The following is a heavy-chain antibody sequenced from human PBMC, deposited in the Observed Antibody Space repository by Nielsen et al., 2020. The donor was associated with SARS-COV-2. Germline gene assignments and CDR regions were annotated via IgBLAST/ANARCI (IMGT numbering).Heavy chain of an antibody. CDR1: GFTVSSSY. Sequence: GESLKISCAASGFTVSSSYMSWVRQAPGKGLEWVSLIYSGGNTYYADSVKGRFTISRDSSKNTLYLQMDSLRAEDTAVYYCARDISGWGWFDPWGQGTLVTVSS. CDR3: ARDISGWGWFDP. CDR2: IYSGGNT. J-gene: IGHJ5*02. V-gene: IGHV3-66*01. D-gene: IGHD6-19*01.